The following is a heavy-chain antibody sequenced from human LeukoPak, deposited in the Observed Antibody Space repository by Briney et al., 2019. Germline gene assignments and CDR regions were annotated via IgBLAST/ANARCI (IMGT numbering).Heavy chain of an antibody. CDR1: GFTFSSYG. V-gene: IGHV3-33*06. J-gene: IGHJ4*02. CDR3: AKDPHPGDHDILTGYPDY. D-gene: IGHD3-9*01. Sequence: GGSLRLSCAASGFTFSSYGMHWVRQAPGKGLEWVAVIWYDGSNKYYADSVKGRFTISRDNSKNTLYLQMNSLRAEDTAVYYCAKDPHPGDHDILTGYPDYWGQGTLVTVSS. CDR2: IWYDGSNK.